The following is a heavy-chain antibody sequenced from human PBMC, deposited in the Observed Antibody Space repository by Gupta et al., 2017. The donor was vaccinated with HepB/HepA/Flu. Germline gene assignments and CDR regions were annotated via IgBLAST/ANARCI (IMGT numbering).Heavy chain of an antibody. Sequence: QVQLLQSGAEVTKPGASVKVSCKHSGYTFTSYGISWVRQAPGQGLEWMRWISAYNGNTNYAQKLQGTLTMTTDTSTSTAYMELRSLRSDDTAVYYCARDTHRTYCSSTSCPTGFDPWGQGPLVTDSS. V-gene: IGHV1-18*01. D-gene: IGHD2-2*01. CDR2: ISAYNGNT. J-gene: IGHJ5*02. CDR3: ARDTHRTYCSSTSCPTGFDP. CDR1: GYTFTSYG.